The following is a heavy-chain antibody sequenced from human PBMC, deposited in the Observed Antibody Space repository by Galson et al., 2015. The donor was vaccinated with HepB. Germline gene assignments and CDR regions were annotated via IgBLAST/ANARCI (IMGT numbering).Heavy chain of an antibody. J-gene: IGHJ5*02. CDR2: ITSTGDTI. D-gene: IGHD4-17*01. CDR3: AKNYGYFDP. V-gene: IGHV3-23*01. CDR1: GFSFNTWA. Sequence: SLRLSCAASGFSFNTWAVTWVRQAPGKGLEWVSVITSTGDTIYYADSVKGRFTVSRDNSKNTLYLQLSNLRADDTAVYYCAKNYGYFDPRGQGTLVTVSS.